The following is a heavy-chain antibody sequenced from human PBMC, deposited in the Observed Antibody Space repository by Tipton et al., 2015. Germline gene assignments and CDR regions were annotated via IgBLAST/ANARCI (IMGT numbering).Heavy chain of an antibody. D-gene: IGHD3-22*01. CDR1: GGSFSKYS. V-gene: IGHV4-59*08. CDR3: ARQTTLGYYDSAGYYFSGHAFDI. Sequence: TLSLTCTVSGGSFSKYSWSWVRQLPGKGLEWIGYIYYSGSTSYNPSLKSRVTISVDTSKNQFSLKLRSVTAADTAVYFCARQTTLGYYDSAGYYFSGHAFDIWGQGTMVTVSS. J-gene: IGHJ3*02. CDR2: IYYSGST.